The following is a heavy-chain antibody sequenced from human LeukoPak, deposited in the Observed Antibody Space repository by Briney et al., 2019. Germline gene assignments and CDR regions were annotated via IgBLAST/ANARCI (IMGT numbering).Heavy chain of an antibody. V-gene: IGHV3-7*01. CDR2: IKQDESET. J-gene: IGHJ2*01. Sequence: GGSLRLSCAASGFTFSGYWMSWVRQAPGKGLEWVANIKQDESETYYVDSMNGRFTISRDNAKNSLFLQMDSLRAEDTAVYFCAREVSHWFFDVWGRGALVTVSS. CDR3: AREVSHWFFDV. CDR1: GFTFSGYW.